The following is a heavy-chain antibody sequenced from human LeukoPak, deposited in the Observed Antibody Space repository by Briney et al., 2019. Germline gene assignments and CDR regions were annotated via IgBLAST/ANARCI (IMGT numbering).Heavy chain of an antibody. D-gene: IGHD3-22*01. V-gene: IGHV3-33*01. CDR3: ARVDHYANSCYSNFDF. CDR1: GFTFSSSG. CDR2: VWYDGSSK. Sequence: GGSLRLSCAASGFTFSSSGMHWVRQAPGKGLEWVAVVWYDGSSKYYADSVKGRFTISRDNSKNTLYLQMNSLRAEDTAVYYCARVDHYANSCYSNFDFWGQGTLVTVSS. J-gene: IGHJ4*02.